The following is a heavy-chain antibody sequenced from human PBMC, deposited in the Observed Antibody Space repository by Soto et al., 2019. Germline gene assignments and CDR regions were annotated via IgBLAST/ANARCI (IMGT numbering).Heavy chain of an antibody. CDR3: ARWVGGSMYDNSGKYDS. CDR2: VAYDGSKT. V-gene: IGHV3-30*03. J-gene: IGHJ5*01. CDR1: GFTFSSNG. Sequence: QVQLVESGGGVVQPGRSLRLTCAASGFTFSSNGMHWVRQAAGKGLEWVALVAYDGSKTYYGDSVRGRFTISRDNSENTLYLQMNSLRAEDTAVYYCARWVGGSMYDNSGKYDSWGQGTLVTISS. D-gene: IGHD3-22*01.